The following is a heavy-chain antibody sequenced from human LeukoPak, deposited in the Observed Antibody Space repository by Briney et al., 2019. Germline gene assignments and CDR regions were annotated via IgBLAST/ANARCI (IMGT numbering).Heavy chain of an antibody. V-gene: IGHV3-33*01. CDR1: GFTFSSYG. D-gene: IGHD3-10*01. Sequence: GGSLRLSCAASGFTFSSYGMHWVRQAPGKGLEWVAAIWYDGSNKYYADSVKGRFTISRDNSKNTLYLQMNSLRAEDTAVYYCARDTYYYGSGSYYKVSSPNYYYYGMDVWGQGTTVTVSS. J-gene: IGHJ6*02. CDR3: ARDTYYYGSGSYYKVSSPNYYYYGMDV. CDR2: IWYDGSNK.